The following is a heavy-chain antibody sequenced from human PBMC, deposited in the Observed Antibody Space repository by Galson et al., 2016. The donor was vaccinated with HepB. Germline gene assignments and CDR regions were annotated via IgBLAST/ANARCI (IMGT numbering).Heavy chain of an antibody. CDR3: ASTIVTALYHYYYGMDV. V-gene: IGHV3-73*01. Sequence: SLRLSCAASGFTFSGSAMYWVRQASGKGLEWVGRIRSKPNSYATAYGASVNGRFTISRDDSKNTAYLQMNSLKTEDTAVYYCASTIVTALYHYYYGMDVWGQGTTVTVSS. CDR1: GFTFSGSA. D-gene: IGHD4-11*01. CDR2: IRSKPNSYAT. J-gene: IGHJ6*02.